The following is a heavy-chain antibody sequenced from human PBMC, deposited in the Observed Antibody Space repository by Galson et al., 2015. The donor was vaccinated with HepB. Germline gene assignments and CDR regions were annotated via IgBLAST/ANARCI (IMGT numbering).Heavy chain of an antibody. D-gene: IGHD1/OR15-1a*01. CDR3: ARDSTTDLVWAYWYFDL. J-gene: IGHJ2*01. CDR1: GFTFSSYS. CDR2: ISSSSSYI. V-gene: IGHV3-21*01. Sequence: SLRLSCAASGFTFSSYSMNWVRQAPGKGLEWVASISSSSSYIYYADSVKGRFTISRDNAKNSQYLQMSSLRAEDTAVYYCARDSTTDLVWAYWYFDLWGRGTLVTVSS.